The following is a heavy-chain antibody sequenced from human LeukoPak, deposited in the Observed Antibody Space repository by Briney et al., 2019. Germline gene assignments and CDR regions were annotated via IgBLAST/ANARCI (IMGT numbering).Heavy chain of an antibody. CDR1: GFTFSSYA. D-gene: IGHD4-17*01. V-gene: IGHV3-23*01. CDR2: ISGSGGST. J-gene: IGHJ4*02. CDR3: ATARTLRVTTSFDY. Sequence: GGSLRLSCEVSGFTFSSYAMNWVRQAPGKGLEWVSGISGSGGSTYYADSVKGRFTISRDNSKDTLYLQVNSLRAEDTAVYYCATARTLRVTTSFDYWGQGTLVTVSS.